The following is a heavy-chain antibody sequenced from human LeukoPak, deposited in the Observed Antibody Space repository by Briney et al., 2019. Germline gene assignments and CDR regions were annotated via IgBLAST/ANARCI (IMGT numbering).Heavy chain of an antibody. Sequence: GASVTVSCTASGYTFTIYYLHWVRQAPGQGLEWMGIINPSGGSPNYAQKFQGRVTMTRDTSTSTVYMELRSLRSADTALYYCAREFVGGRSGELGYWGQGTLVTVSS. CDR1: GYTFTIYY. CDR3: AREFVGGRSGELGY. D-gene: IGHD3-10*01. V-gene: IGHV1-46*01. J-gene: IGHJ4*02. CDR2: INPSGGSP.